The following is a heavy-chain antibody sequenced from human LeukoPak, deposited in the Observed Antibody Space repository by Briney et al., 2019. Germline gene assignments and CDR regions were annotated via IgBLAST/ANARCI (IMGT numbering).Heavy chain of an antibody. D-gene: IGHD2-2*01. CDR2: ISAYNGNT. J-gene: IGHJ4*02. Sequence: ASVKVSRKASGYTFASYGIRWVRQAPGQGLEWMGWISAYNGNTNYAQKLQGRVTMTTATSTSTAYMELRSLRADDTAVYYYAREVPRTYYFDYWGQGTLVTVSS. CDR3: AREVPRTYYFDY. CDR1: GYTFASYG. V-gene: IGHV1-18*04.